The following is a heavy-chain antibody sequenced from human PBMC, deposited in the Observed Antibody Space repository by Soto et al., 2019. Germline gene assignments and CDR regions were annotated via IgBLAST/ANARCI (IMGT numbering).Heavy chain of an antibody. CDR1: GFTFSSYS. CDR2: ISSSTSTT. CDR3: ARDAYGDYLFDY. Sequence: EVQLVESGGGLVQPGGSLRLSCAASGFTFSSYSMNWVRQAPGKGLEWISYISSSTSTTYHADSVKGRFTISRDNANNSLYLQMNNLRAEDTAVYYCARDAYGDYLFDYWGQGTLVTVSS. D-gene: IGHD4-17*01. V-gene: IGHV3-48*01. J-gene: IGHJ4*02.